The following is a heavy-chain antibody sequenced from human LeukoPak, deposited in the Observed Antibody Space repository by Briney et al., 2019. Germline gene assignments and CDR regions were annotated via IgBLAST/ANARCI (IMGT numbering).Heavy chain of an antibody. CDR2: INHSGST. CDR1: GGSFSGYY. J-gene: IGHJ4*02. V-gene: IGHV4-34*01. D-gene: IGHD6-19*01. CDR3: ARAPQWLVRGTFDY. Sequence: SETLSLTCAVYGGSFSGYYWSWIRQPPGKGLEWIGEINHSGSTNYNPSLKSRVTISVDTSKNQFSLKLSSVTAADTAVYYCARAPQWLVRGTFDYWGQGTLVTVSS.